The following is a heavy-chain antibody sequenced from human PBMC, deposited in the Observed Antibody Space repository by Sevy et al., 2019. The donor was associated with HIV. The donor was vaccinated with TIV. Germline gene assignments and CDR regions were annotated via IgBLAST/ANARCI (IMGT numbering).Heavy chain of an antibody. Sequence: ASVKVSCKVSGYTLIELSMHWVRQAPGKGLEWMGGFDPEDGETIYARKFQGRVTMTEDTSTDTAYMELSSLRYEDTAVYFCATGIPPNYFASGNSQPFDYWGQGTLVTVSS. CDR3: ATGIPPNYFASGNSQPFDY. CDR1: GYTLIELS. V-gene: IGHV1-24*01. J-gene: IGHJ4*02. D-gene: IGHD3-10*01. CDR2: FDPEDGET.